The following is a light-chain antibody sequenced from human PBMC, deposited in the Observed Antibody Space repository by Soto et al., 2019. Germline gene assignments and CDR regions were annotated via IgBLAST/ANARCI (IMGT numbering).Light chain of an antibody. CDR2: WAS. Sequence: EIVMTQSPDSLAVSLGERATIKCKSSQSVLYSSNDRSYLAWFQQKPGQPPKALIYWASSRESGVPDRFSGSGSGTDFTLSISSLQAEDVAVYFCQRYFTTPWTFGQGTKVEI. V-gene: IGKV4-1*01. J-gene: IGKJ1*01. CDR1: QSVLYSSNDRSY. CDR3: QRYFTTPWT.